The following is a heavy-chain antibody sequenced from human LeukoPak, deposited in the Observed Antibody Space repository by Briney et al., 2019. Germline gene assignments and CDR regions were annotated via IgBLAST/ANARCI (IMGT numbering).Heavy chain of an antibody. Sequence: SETLSLTCTVSGGSISSGSYYWSWIRQPAGKGLEWIGRIYTSGSTNYNPSLKSRVTISVDTSKNQFSLKLSSVTAADTAVYYCARDREYYDILTGYTYYFDYWGQGTLVTVSS. CDR2: IYTSGST. V-gene: IGHV4-61*02. D-gene: IGHD3-9*01. J-gene: IGHJ4*02. CDR3: ARDREYYDILTGYTYYFDY. CDR1: GGSISSGSYY.